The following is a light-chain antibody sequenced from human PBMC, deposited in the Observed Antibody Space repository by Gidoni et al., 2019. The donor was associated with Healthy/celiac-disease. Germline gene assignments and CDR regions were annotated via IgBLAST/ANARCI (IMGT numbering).Light chain of an antibody. CDR3: QQYGGSWT. V-gene: IGKV3-20*01. CDR2: GAS. CDR1: QSVSSNY. J-gene: IGKJ1*01. Sequence: EIVLTQSPGTLSLSPGERATLSCRASQSVSSNYLAWYQQKPGQAPRLLIYGASSRATGIPDRFSGSGSGTDFTLTISRLDPEDFAVYYCQQYGGSWTFXXXTKVEIK.